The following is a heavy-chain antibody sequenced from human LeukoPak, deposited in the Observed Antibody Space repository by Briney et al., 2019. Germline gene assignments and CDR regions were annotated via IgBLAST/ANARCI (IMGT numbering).Heavy chain of an antibody. CDR3: AREGEPDQKHITMIVGDFDY. D-gene: IGHD3-22*01. CDR1: GFTFSSYG. Sequence: PGGSLRLSCAASGFTFSSYGMHWVRQAPGKGLEWVAAIWYDGSNKYYADSVKGRFTISRDNSKNTLYLQMNSLRAEDTAVYYCAREGEPDQKHITMIVGDFDYWGQGTLVTVSS. V-gene: IGHV3-33*01. J-gene: IGHJ4*02. CDR2: IWYDGSNK.